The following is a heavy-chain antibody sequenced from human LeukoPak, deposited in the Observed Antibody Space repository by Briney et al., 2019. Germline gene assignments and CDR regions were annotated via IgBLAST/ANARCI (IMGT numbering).Heavy chain of an antibody. D-gene: IGHD4-17*01. CDR2: IYYSGST. CDR3: ASTTVTTRYHYYGMDV. J-gene: IGHJ6*02. CDR1: GGSISSYY. V-gene: IGHV4-59*08. Sequence: PSETLSLTCTVSGGSISSYYWSWIRQPPGKGLEWIGYIYYSGSTNYNPSLKSRVTISVDTSKNQFSLKLSSVTAADTAVYYCASTTVTTRYHYYGMDVWGQGTTVTVSS.